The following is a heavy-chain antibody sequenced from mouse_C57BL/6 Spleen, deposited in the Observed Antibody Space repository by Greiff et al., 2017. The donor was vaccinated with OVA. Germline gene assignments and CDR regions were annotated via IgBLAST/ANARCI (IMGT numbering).Heavy chain of an antibody. CDR2: ISDGGSYT. CDR3: ARDVYGSSNWYFDV. J-gene: IGHJ1*03. CDR1: GFTFSSYA. D-gene: IGHD1-1*01. V-gene: IGHV5-4*01. Sequence: EVKLMESGGGLVKPGGSLKLSCAASGFTFSSYAMSWVRQTPEKRLEWVATISDGGSYTYYPDNVKGRFTISRDNAKNNLYLQMSHLKSEDTAMYYCARDVYGSSNWYFDVWGIGTTVTVSS.